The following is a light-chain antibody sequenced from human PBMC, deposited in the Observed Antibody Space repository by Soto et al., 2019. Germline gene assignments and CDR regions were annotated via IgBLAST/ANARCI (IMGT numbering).Light chain of an antibody. CDR2: RSS. CDR1: SSNIGSHS. Sequence: QPVLTQPPSASGTPGQRITISCSGSSSNIGSHSVNWYQQLPGTAPKLLIYRSSQRPSGVPDRFSGSKSGTSASLAISGLQSGDEADYYCAAWDDSLSGRVFGGGTKVTVL. J-gene: IGLJ3*02. CDR3: AAWDDSLSGRV. V-gene: IGLV1-44*01.